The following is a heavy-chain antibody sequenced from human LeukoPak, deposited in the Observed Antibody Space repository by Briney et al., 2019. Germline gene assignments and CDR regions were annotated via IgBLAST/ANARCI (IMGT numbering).Heavy chain of an antibody. CDR1: GFRFGDYA. J-gene: IGHJ4*02. CDR2: IRSKAKSYAT. CDR3: TKGTPFAN. Sequence: PGGSLRLSCTASGFRFGDYAMSWVRQAPGKGLEWVGRIRSKAKSYATAYVESVKGRFTISRDDSKNTAYLEMNSLKIEDTAVYYCTKGTPFANWGQGTLVTVSS. V-gene: IGHV3-73*01. D-gene: IGHD1-1*01.